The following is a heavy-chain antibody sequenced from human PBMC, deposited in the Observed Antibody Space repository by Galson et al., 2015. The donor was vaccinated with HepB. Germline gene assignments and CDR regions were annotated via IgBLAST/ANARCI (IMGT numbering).Heavy chain of an antibody. CDR1: GFSFSSYV. D-gene: IGHD2-2*02. J-gene: IGHJ3*01. CDR2: ISSNGEST. Sequence: SLRLSCAASGFSFSSYVMYWVRQAPGKGLEYVSSISSNGESTHYADSVKGRFTISRDNSRSALFLQMTSLRAEDTALYFCVKKYTTTYGAGALDLWGQGTEVTVSS. CDR3: VKKYTTTYGAGALDL. V-gene: IGHV3-64D*06.